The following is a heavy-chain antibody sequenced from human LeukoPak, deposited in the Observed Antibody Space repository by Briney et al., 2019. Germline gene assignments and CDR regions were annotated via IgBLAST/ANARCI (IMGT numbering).Heavy chain of an antibody. CDR1: GFTFSNYG. CDR2: ISYDGSNK. CDR3: ARDYDSSHFFDY. D-gene: IGHD3-22*01. V-gene: IGHV3-30*03. Sequence: GRSLRLSCAASGFTFSNYGMRWVRQAPGKGLEWVAVISYDGSNKYYADSVKGRFTISRDNSKNTLFLQMNSLRAEDTAVYYCARDYDSSHFFDYWGQGTLVTVSS. J-gene: IGHJ4*02.